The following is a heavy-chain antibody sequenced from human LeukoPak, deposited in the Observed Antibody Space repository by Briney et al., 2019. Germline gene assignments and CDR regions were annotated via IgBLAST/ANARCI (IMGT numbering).Heavy chain of an antibody. J-gene: IGHJ4*02. CDR2: INPNSGGT. CDR1: GYTFTGYY. V-gene: IGHV1-2*02. D-gene: IGHD2-2*02. CDR3: ARGPDFGQLGTIDIVVVPAAISFICDY. Sequence: ASVKVSCKASGYTFTGYYMHWVRQAPGQGLEWMGWINPNSGGTNYAQKLQGRVTMTRDTSISTAYMELSRLRSDDTAVYYCARGPDFGQLGTIDIVVVPAAISFICDYWGQGTLVTVSS.